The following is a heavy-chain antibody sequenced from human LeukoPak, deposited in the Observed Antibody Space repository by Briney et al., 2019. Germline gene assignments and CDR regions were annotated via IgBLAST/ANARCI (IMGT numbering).Heavy chain of an antibody. CDR2: IIPIFGTA. D-gene: IGHD3-16*02. J-gene: IGHJ4*02. V-gene: IGHV1-69*01. Sequence: ISWVRQAPGQGLEWMGGIIPIFGTANYAQKFQGRVTIIADESTSTAYMELSSLRSEDTAVYYCATDYDYVWGSYRYTRYWGQGTLVTVSS. CDR3: ATDYDYVWGSYRYTRY.